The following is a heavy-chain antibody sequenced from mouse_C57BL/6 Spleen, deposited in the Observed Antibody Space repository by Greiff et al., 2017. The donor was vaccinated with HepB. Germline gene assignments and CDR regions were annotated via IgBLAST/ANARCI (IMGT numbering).Heavy chain of an antibody. Sequence: DVQLQESGPGLVKPSQSLSLTCSVTGYSITSGYYWNWIRQFPGNKLEWMGYISYDGSNNYNPSLKNRISITRDTSKNQFFLKLNSVTTEDTATYYCARDRATVVAGGYYFDYWGQGTTLTVSS. D-gene: IGHD1-1*01. V-gene: IGHV3-6*01. CDR2: ISYDGSN. CDR1: GYSITSGYY. J-gene: IGHJ2*01. CDR3: ARDRATVVAGGYYFDY.